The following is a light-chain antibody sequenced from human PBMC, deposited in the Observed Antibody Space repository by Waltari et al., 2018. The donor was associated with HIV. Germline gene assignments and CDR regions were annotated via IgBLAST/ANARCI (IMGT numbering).Light chain of an antibody. CDR2: ADH. V-gene: IGLV1-40*01. J-gene: IGLJ2*01. CDR1: NSNIGAHYG. Sequence: QSVLTQPPSVSGAPGQRVTISCTGSNSNIGAHYGVNWYQEVPGAAPRLLIYADHNRPSGVPDRFSGSTSATSASLAITGLQAEDEADYYCQSYDSTLSSGLFGGGTKVTVL. CDR3: QSYDSTLSSGL.